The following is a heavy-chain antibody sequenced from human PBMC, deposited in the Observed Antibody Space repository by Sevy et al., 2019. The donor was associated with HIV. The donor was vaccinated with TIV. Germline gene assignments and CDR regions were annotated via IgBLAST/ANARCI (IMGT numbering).Heavy chain of an antibody. Sequence: GGSLRLSCAACGFSFSDYYMDWVRQAPGKGLEWVANIYQDGSQENYVDSVKGRFTISRDNSKSSVYLQMNNLRPEDTAVYYCAREGCTKPHDYWGQGTLVTVSS. D-gene: IGHD2-8*01. CDR2: IYQDGSQE. CDR3: AREGCTKPHDY. CDR1: GFSFSDYY. J-gene: IGHJ4*02. V-gene: IGHV3-7*03.